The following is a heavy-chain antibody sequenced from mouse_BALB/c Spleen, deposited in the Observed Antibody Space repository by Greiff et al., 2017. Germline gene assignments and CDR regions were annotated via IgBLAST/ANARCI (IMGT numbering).Heavy chain of an antibody. Sequence: EVQLVESGPGLVKPSQSLSLTCTVTGYSITSDYAWNWIRQFPGNKLEWMGYISYSGSTSYNPSLKSRISITRDTSKNQFFLQLNSVTTEDTATYYCARSAYYNAMDYWGQGTSVTVSS. CDR1: GYSITSDYA. V-gene: IGHV3-2*02. J-gene: IGHJ4*01. D-gene: IGHD2-10*01. CDR2: ISYSGST. CDR3: ARSAYYNAMDY.